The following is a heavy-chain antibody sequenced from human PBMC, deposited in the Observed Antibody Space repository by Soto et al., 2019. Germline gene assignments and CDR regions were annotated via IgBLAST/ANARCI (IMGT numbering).Heavy chain of an antibody. CDR3: ARDGGYCSGGSCSNYYFDY. CDR2: IWYDGSNK. J-gene: IGHJ4*02. V-gene: IGHV3-33*01. D-gene: IGHD2-15*01. Sequence: QVQLVESGGGVVQPGRSLRLSCAASGFTFSSYGMHWVRQAPGKGLEWVAVIWYDGSNKYYADSLKGRFTISRDNSKNTLYLQMNSLRAEDTAVYYCARDGGYCSGGSCSNYYFDYWGQGTLVTVSS. CDR1: GFTFSSYG.